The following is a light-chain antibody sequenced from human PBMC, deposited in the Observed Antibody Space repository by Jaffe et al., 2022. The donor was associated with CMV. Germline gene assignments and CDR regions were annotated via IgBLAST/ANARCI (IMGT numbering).Light chain of an antibody. CDR2: DVS. V-gene: IGLV2-14*03. CDR3: SSYTSTTHVV. Sequence: QSALTQPASVSGSPGQSITISCTGTSSDIGNYNFVSWYQQHPGKVPKLIIFDVSNRPSGVSNRFSGSKSDNTASLAISGLQAEDEATYYCSSYTSTTHVVFGGGTTLTVL. J-gene: IGLJ2*01. CDR1: SSDIGNYNF.